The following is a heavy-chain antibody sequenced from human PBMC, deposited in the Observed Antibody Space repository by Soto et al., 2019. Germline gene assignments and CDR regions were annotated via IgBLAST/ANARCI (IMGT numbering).Heavy chain of an antibody. V-gene: IGHV4-59*01. CDR3: TRAAGLPPDLDY. D-gene: IGHD6-25*01. Sequence: TLSLTCTVSGGSISSYYWSWVRQPRGNGLEWIWYIYYSGSTNYNPSLTSRVTISVDTSKNQFSLKLSSVTAADTVLYYCTRAAGLPPDLDYWGQGTMVTVSS. CDR2: IYYSGST. J-gene: IGHJ4*02. CDR1: GGSISSYY.